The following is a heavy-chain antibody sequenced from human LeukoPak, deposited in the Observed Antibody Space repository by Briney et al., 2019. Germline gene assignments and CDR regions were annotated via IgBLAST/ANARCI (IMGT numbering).Heavy chain of an antibody. D-gene: IGHD3-3*01. CDR1: GFTFSSYA. Sequence: GRSLRLSCAASGFTFSSYAMHWVRQAPGKGLEWVAVISYDGSNKYYADSVKGRFTISRDNSKNTLYLQMNSLRAEGTAVYYCARVVFSGTYYDFWSGYPWGNAFDIWGQGTMVTVSS. V-gene: IGHV3-30*04. CDR3: ARVVFSGTYYDFWSGYPWGNAFDI. J-gene: IGHJ3*02. CDR2: ISYDGSNK.